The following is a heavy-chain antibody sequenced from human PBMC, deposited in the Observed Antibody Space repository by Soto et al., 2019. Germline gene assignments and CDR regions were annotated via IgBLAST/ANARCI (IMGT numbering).Heavy chain of an antibody. CDR2: ISGSGGNT. CDR1: GFTFSISA. D-gene: IGHD2-2*01. Sequence: EVQLLESGGGLVQPGGPLRLSCAASGFTFSISAMSWVRQAPGKGLEWVSAISGSGGNTYSADSVKGRFTISRDNSKNTMYLQMNSLRVEDTAVYYCATQQDAHYYYYGLDVWGQGTTVTVSS. V-gene: IGHV3-23*01. CDR3: ATQQDAHYYYYGLDV. J-gene: IGHJ6*02.